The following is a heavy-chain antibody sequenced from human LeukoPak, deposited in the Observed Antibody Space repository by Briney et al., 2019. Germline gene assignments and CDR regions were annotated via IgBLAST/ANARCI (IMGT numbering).Heavy chain of an antibody. Sequence: GASVKVSCKASGYTFTSYYIHWVRQAPGQGLEWMGIINPGGGETSYAQKFQGRVTMTRDTSTSTVYMEVSSLRSEDTAVYYCARDRPPLEYWGQGTLVTVSS. CDR3: ARDRPPLEY. J-gene: IGHJ4*02. V-gene: IGHV1-46*01. CDR2: INPGGGET. CDR1: GYTFTSYY.